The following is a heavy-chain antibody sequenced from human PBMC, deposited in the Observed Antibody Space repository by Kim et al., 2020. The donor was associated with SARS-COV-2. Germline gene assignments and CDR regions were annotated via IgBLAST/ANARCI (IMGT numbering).Heavy chain of an antibody. Sequence: GGSLRLSCAASGFTFSDYYMSWIRQAPGKGLEWVSYISSSGSTIYYADSVKGRFTISRDNAKNSLYLQMNSLRAEDTAVYYCARESRQLAKYYYYYYYMDVWGKGTTVTVS. J-gene: IGHJ6*03. CDR2: ISSSGSTI. CDR3: ARESRQLAKYYYYYYYMDV. D-gene: IGHD6-13*01. CDR1: GFTFSDYY. V-gene: IGHV3-11*01.